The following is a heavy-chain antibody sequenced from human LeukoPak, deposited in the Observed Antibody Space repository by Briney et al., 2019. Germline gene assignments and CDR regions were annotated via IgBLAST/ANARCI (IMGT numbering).Heavy chain of an antibody. J-gene: IGHJ4*02. CDR2: IDPSDSYT. V-gene: IGHV5-10-1*01. CDR1: GYRFTSYM. CDR3: ARYYGSGHVFDS. D-gene: IGHD3-10*01. Sequence: GESLRISCKGSGYRFTSYMISWVRQMPGKGLEWMGRIDPSDSYTTFSPSFQGHVTISADKSISTAYLQWRSLKASDTAMYYCARYYGSGHVFDSWGQGTLVTVSS.